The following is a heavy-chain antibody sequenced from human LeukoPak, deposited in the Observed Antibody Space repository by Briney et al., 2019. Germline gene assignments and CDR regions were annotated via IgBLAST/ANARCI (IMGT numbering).Heavy chain of an antibody. D-gene: IGHD3-3*01. Sequence: SETLSLTCTVSGGSISSHYWSWIRQPPGKGLEWIGYIYYSGSTNYNPSLTSRVTISVDTSKNQFSLKLSSVTAADTAVYYCARVHTNYDFWSGYSAKLGWFDPWGQGTLVTVSS. V-gene: IGHV4-59*11. CDR1: GGSISSHY. CDR3: ARVHTNYDFWSGYSAKLGWFDP. J-gene: IGHJ5*02. CDR2: IYYSGST.